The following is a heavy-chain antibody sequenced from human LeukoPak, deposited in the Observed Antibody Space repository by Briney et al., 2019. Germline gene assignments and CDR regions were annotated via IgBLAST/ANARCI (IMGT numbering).Heavy chain of an antibody. D-gene: IGHD1-26*01. J-gene: IGHJ1*01. CDR1: GFTFTKYW. CDR3: ARVGAWDLQRVFEE. V-gene: IGHV3-7*01. CDR2: IHKAESAS. Sequence: PGGSLTLSCAASGFTFTKYWMTWVRQGPGKGLEWVANIHKAESASYYMDSVKGRFAIARDNAKNSLYLQLSSLRVEYTAVYYCARVGAWDLQRVFEEWGQGTLVTASS.